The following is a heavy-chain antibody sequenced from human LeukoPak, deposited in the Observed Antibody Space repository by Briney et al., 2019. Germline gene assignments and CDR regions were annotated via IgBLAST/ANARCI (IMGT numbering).Heavy chain of an antibody. CDR1: GFTFSSYG. D-gene: IGHD3-22*01. V-gene: IGHV3-23*01. CDR2: ISGSGGST. Sequence: QPGRSLRLSCAASGFTFSSYGMHWVRQSPGEGLEWVSSISGSGGSTLYADSVKGRFTISRDNSKNTLYLQMNSLRAEDTAIYYCAKAYYDSSGYYNYFDYWGQGTLVTVSS. CDR3: AKAYYDSSGYYNYFDY. J-gene: IGHJ4*02.